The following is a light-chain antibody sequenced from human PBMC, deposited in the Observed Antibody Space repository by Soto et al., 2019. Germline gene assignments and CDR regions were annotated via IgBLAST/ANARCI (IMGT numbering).Light chain of an antibody. CDR3: QRFGTSTGYA. J-gene: IGKJ2*01. CDR1: QRIASKY. Sequence: ETVLTQSPGTLSLSPGEKATRSSRASQRIASKYLAWYQQKPGQAPRLLIYDTSARLSGIPDRFSGSGSGTDFTLTISRLEPEDFAVYYCQRFGTSTGYAFGQGTKLEIK. CDR2: DTS. V-gene: IGKV3-20*01.